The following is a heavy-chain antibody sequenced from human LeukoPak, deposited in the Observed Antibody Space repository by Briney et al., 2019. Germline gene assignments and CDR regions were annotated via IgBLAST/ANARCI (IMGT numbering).Heavy chain of an antibody. Sequence: ASVKVSCKASGYTFTGFYIHWVRQAPGQGLEWMGWINPNSGGTNYAQKLQGRVTMTTDTSTSSAYMELRSLRSDDTAVYYCARAKLLLLPRDYWGQGTLVTVSS. CDR2: INPNSGGT. CDR1: GYTFTGFY. CDR3: ARAKLLLLPRDY. D-gene: IGHD3-10*01. V-gene: IGHV1-2*02. J-gene: IGHJ4*02.